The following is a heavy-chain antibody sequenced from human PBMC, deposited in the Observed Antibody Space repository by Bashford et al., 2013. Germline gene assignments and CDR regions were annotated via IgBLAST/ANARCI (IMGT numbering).Heavy chain of an antibody. Sequence: WVRQAPGQGLEWMGWINPHSGGTNYAQKFQGWVTMTRDTSISTAYMEFNRLRSDDTAVYYCGRGAQSFDPWGQGTLVTVSS. V-gene: IGHV1-2*04. CDR2: INPHSGGT. CDR3: GRGAQSFDP. J-gene: IGHJ5*02.